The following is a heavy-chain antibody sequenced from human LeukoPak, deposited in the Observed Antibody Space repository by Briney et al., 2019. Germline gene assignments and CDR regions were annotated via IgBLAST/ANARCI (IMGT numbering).Heavy chain of an antibody. CDR2: ISAYNGNT. D-gene: IGHD2-8*01. CDR3: ARDLVGCTNGVCYSYYYYGMDV. Sequence: ASVKVSCTASGYTFTSYGISWVRQAPGQGLEWMGWISAYNGNTNYAQKLQGRVTMTTDTSTSTAYMELRSLRSDDTAVYYCARDLVGCTNGVCYSYYYYGMDVWGQGTTVTVSS. J-gene: IGHJ6*02. CDR1: GYTFTSYG. V-gene: IGHV1-18*01.